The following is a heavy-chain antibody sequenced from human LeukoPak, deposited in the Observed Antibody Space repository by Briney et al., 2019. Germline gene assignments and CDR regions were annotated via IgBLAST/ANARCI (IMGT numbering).Heavy chain of an antibody. D-gene: IGHD6-6*01. Sequence: TSETLSLTCTVSGGSISSHYWSWIRQPPGKGLEWIGYIYYSGSTNYNPSLKSRVTISVDTSKNQFSLKLSSVTAADTAVYYCARAEVGIAARFWFDPWGQGTLVTVSS. CDR3: ARAEVGIAARFWFDP. V-gene: IGHV4-59*11. CDR2: IYYSGST. CDR1: GGSISSHY. J-gene: IGHJ5*02.